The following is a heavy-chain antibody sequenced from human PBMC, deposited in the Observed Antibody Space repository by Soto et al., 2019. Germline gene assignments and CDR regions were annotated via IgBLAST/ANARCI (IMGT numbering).Heavy chain of an antibody. V-gene: IGHV1-18*04. CDR2: CSAYNGNT. D-gene: IGHD1-1*01. CDR3: ARTKAGNVDY. J-gene: IGHJ4*02. Sequence: VKESCRESADYCPINCISGVLKSPGQGREWMGWCSAYNGNTNYVQKLQGRVTMTTATSTSTAYLELRSLRSFVTAAYYCARTKAGNVDYWVQGTLVTVSA. CDR1: ADYCPINC.